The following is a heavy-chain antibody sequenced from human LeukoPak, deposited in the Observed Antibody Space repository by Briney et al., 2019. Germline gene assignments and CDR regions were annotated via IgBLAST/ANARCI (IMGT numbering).Heavy chain of an antibody. CDR3: ARDKEGSGYYAAVAFDI. V-gene: IGHV3-74*01. J-gene: IGHJ3*02. CDR1: GFTFSSYA. Sequence: LPGGSLRLSCAASGFTFSSYAMSWVRQAPGKGLVWVSRINTDGSSTSYADSVKGRFTISRDNAKNTLYLQMNSLRAEDTAVYYCARDKEGSGYYAAVAFDIWGQGTMVTVSS. D-gene: IGHD3-22*01. CDR2: INTDGSST.